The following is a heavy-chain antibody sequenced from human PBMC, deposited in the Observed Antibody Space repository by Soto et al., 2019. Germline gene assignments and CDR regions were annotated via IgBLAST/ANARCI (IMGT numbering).Heavy chain of an antibody. V-gene: IGHV3-11*01. D-gene: IGHD5-18*01. CDR3: ARGYSSDLYYYYYGMDV. Sequence: GVSLRLSCAASGLTFSDYYMSWIRQAPGKGLEWVSYISSSGSTIYYADSVKGRFTISRDNAKNSLYLQMNSLRAEDTAVYYCARGYSSDLYYYYYGMDVWGKGTTVTVSS. CDR1: GLTFSDYY. J-gene: IGHJ6*04. CDR2: ISSSGSTI.